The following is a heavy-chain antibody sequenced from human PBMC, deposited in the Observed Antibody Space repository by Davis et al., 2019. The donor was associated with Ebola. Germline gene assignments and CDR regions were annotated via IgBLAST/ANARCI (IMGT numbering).Heavy chain of an antibody. CDR1: GYKFTTYW. D-gene: IGHD5-24*01. J-gene: IGHJ3*02. CDR3: ASLRRTITGMDDSFDI. V-gene: IGHV5-51*01. CDR2: IYTGDSDT. Sequence: GESLKISCKATGYKFTTYWISWLRQMPGTGLEWMGIIYTGDSDTRYSPSFRGQVTISADKSTKRAFLQWNSLEASDTAIYYCASLRRTITGMDDSFDIWGQGTMVTVSS.